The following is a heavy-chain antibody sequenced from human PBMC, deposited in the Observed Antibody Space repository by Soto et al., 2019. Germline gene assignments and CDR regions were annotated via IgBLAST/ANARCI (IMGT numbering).Heavy chain of an antibody. CDR2: ISISSSYI. Sequence: PGGSLRLSCAASVFTFSTYSMNWVRQAPGKGLEWVSSISISSSYIYYADSVKGRFTISRDNAKNSLYLQMNSLRAEDTAVYYCASRLGGYCSSTSCPHPNGNWGQGTLVTVSS. CDR1: VFTFSTYS. D-gene: IGHD2-2*01. V-gene: IGHV3-21*01. CDR3: ASRLGGYCSSTSCPHPNGN. J-gene: IGHJ4*02.